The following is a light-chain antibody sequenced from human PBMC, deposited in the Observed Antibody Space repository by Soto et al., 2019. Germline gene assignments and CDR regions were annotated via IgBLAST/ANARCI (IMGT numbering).Light chain of an antibody. CDR1: SSDVGGYKY. Sequence: QSALTQPASVSGSPGQSITISCTGTSSDVGGYKYVSWYQQHSGKAPKLMIYEVSNRPSGVSNRFSGSKSGNTASLTISGLQAEDEADYYCSSYSSSGTLWLFGGGTQLTVL. CDR2: EVS. J-gene: IGLJ2*01. CDR3: SSYSSSGTLWL. V-gene: IGLV2-14*01.